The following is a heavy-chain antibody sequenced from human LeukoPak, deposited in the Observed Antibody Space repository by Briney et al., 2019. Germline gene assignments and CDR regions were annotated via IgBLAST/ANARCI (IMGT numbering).Heavy chain of an antibody. D-gene: IGHD3-10*01. CDR3: ATRSHYYGSGSYYYFDY. Sequence: GASVKVSCKVSGYTLTELPMHWVRQAPGKGLEWMGGFDPEDGETIYAQKFQGRVTMTEDTSTDTAYMELSSLRSEDTAEYYCATRSHYYGSGSYYYFDYWGQGTLVTVSS. J-gene: IGHJ4*02. CDR1: GYTLTELP. CDR2: FDPEDGET. V-gene: IGHV1-24*01.